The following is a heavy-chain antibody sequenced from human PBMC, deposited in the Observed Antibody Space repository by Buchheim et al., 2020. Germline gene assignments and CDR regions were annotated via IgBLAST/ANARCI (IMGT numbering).Heavy chain of an antibody. CDR1: GFTFSSYS. CDR2: IWYDGSNK. D-gene: IGHD2-2*01. Sequence: QVQLVESGGGVVQPGRSLRLSCAASGFTFSSYSMHWVRQAPGKGLEWVAVIWYDGSNKYYADSVKGRFTISRDNSKNTLYLQMNSLRAEDTAVYYCARSFSPLQWSFVVVPAATYYYGMDVWGQGTT. CDR3: ARSFSPLQWSFVVVPAATYYYGMDV. J-gene: IGHJ6*02. V-gene: IGHV3-33*01.